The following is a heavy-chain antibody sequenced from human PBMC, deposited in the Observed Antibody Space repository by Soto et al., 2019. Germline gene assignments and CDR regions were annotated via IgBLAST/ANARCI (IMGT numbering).Heavy chain of an antibody. CDR3: GKDKGGLFDP. D-gene: IGHD3-16*01. CDR1: GFTFSSYA. J-gene: IGHJ5*02. Sequence: EVQLLESGGGLVQPGGSLRLSCAASGFTFSSYAMSWVRQAPGKGLKWVSAISGSGGSTYYADSVKGRFTISRDNSKNGLELEMDRLRAEDTAVYYCGKDKGGLFDPWGQGPLVTVSS. CDR2: ISGSGGST. V-gene: IGHV3-23*01.